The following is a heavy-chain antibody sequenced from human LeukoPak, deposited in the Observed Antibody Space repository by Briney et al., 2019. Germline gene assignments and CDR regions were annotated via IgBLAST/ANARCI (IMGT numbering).Heavy chain of an antibody. Sequence: SETLSLTCTVSGGSISSSSYYWGWIRQPPGKGLEWIGYIYYSGSTNYNPSLKSRVTISVDTSKNQFSLKLSSVTAADTAVYYCARGPRRLRFDYWGQGTLVTVSS. D-gene: IGHD6-25*01. V-gene: IGHV4-61*05. CDR3: ARGPRRLRFDY. CDR2: IYYSGST. CDR1: GGSISSSSYY. J-gene: IGHJ4*02.